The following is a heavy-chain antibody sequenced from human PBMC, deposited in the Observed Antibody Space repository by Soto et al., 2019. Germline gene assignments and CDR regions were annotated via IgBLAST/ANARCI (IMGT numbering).Heavy chain of an antibody. D-gene: IGHD2-15*01. J-gene: IGHJ4*02. CDR1: GFTFSSYG. CDR2: ISYDGSNK. Sequence: QVQLVESGGGVVQPGRSLRLSCAASGFTFSSYGMHWVRQAPGKGLEWVAVISYDGSNKYYADSVKGRLTISRDNSKNTLYLQMNSLRAEDTAVYYCAKDLVVVAATPGGYWGQGTLVTVSS. CDR3: AKDLVVVAATPGGY. V-gene: IGHV3-30*18.